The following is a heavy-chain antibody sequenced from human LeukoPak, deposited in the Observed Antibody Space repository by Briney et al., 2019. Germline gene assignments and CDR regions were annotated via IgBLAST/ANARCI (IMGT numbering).Heavy chain of an antibody. CDR2: IKKDGSEK. Sequence: GGSLRLSCTASGFTFGRYWMSWVRLTPGKGLEWVANIKKDGSEKYYVDSVKGRFTISRDDAKNSLYLQMNSLRAEDTALYYCAKRGGSILPTWYFEYWGQGTLVTVSS. J-gene: IGHJ4*02. V-gene: IGHV3-7*05. CDR1: GFTFGRYW. D-gene: IGHD1-26*01. CDR3: AKRGGSILPTWYFEY.